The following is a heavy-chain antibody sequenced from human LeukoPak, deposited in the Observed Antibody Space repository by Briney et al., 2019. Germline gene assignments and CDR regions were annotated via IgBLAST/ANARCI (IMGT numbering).Heavy chain of an antibody. CDR1: GFTFSSYA. J-gene: IGHJ6*02. Sequence: GSLRLSCAASGFTFSSYAMSWVRQAPGKGLEWVSAISGSGGSTYYADSVKGRFTTSRDNSKNTLYLQMNSLRAEDTAVYYCAKGTNSGYYYYGMDVWGQGTTVTVSS. CDR3: AKGTNSGYYYYGMDV. CDR2: ISGSGGST. V-gene: IGHV3-23*01. D-gene: IGHD1-26*01.